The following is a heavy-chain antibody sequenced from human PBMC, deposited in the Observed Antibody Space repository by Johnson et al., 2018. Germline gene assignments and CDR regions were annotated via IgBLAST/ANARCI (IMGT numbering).Heavy chain of an antibody. D-gene: IGHD2-21*02. Sequence: QVQLQESGPGLVKPSENLSLTCTVSGDSIGNHYWNWIRQTPGKGLEWIGHIYSAGTTTYNPSLKSRVTIPMATSKTQFFLRLMSVSAADTAVYYCARGVCGADCFWPYPMDVWGQGTTVTVAS. J-gene: IGHJ6*02. V-gene: IGHV4-59*11. CDR3: ARGVCGADCFWPYPMDV. CDR2: IYSAGTT. CDR1: GDSIGNHY.